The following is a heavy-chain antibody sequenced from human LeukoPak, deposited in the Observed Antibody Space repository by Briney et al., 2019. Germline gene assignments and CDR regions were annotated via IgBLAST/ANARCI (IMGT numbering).Heavy chain of an antibody. D-gene: IGHD3-10*01. CDR3: TRVLSGSTSYSYA. CDR1: GFSFSDFY. CDR2: ISGSSSDT. J-gene: IGHJ5*02. V-gene: IGHV3-11*06. Sequence: GGSLRLSYAVSGFSFSDFYMSWIRQAPGEGLEWVSHISGSSSDTKYADSVKGRFTISRDNAKRSLYLQMNSLRAEDTAVYFCTRVLSGSTSYSYAWGQGTLVTVSS.